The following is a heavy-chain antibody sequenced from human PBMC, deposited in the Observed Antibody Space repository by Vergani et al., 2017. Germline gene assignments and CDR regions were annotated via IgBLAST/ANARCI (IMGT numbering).Heavy chain of an antibody. D-gene: IGHD6-19*01. Sequence: QLQLQESGPGLVKPSETLSLTCTVSGGSISSSSYYWGWSRQPPGKGLGWIGSIYYSGSTYYNPSLKSRYTISVNTSKNQFSLKLSSVTAADTAVFYCARLFRWLAYYWGQGTLVTVSS. CDR3: ARLFRWLAYY. CDR2: IYYSGST. CDR1: GGSISSSSYY. J-gene: IGHJ4*02. V-gene: IGHV4-39*01.